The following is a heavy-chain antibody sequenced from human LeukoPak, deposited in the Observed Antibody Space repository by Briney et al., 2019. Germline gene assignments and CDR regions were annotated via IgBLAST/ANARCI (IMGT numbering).Heavy chain of an antibody. CDR3: AKAYYAPGSYYPEHYYGLDV. J-gene: IGHJ6*02. V-gene: IGHV3-23*01. CDR1: GFTFSSYA. CDR2: ISGSGGST. Sequence: PGGSLRLSCAASGFTFSSYAMSWVRQAPGKGLEWVSGISGSGGSTFYADSVKGRFTISRDNSKNTLYLQMNSLRAEDTAVYYCAKAYYAPGSYYPEHYYGLDVWGQGTTVTVSS. D-gene: IGHD3-10*01.